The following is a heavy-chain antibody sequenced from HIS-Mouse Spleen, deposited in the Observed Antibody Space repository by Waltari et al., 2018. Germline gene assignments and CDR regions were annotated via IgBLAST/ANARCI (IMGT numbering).Heavy chain of an antibody. CDR2: IYYGGRT. CDR1: GGSISSGGYY. V-gene: IGHV4-31*03. CDR3: ARSPYYDFWSGYSDNWFDP. Sequence: QVQLQESGPGLVKPSQTLSLTCTVSGGSISSGGYYWSWIRQHPGKGLEWIGYIYYGGRTYYHPHPKSGVTISVDTSKNQFSLKLSSVTAADTAVYYCARSPYYDFWSGYSDNWFDPWGQGTLVTVSS. D-gene: IGHD3-3*01. J-gene: IGHJ5*02.